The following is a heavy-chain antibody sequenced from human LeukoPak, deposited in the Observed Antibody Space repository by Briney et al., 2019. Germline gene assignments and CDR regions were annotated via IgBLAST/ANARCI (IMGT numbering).Heavy chain of an antibody. J-gene: IGHJ4*02. CDR1: DFSVNNNY. CDR3: AKRGVVIRVILVGFHKEAYYFDS. Sequence: GGSLRLACAASDFSVNNNYVDWVRQAPGKGLEWVSGISGTGGSTNYADSVKGRFTISRDNRKDTLYLEMNSLRAEDTAVYFCAKRGVVIRVILVGFHKEAYYFDSWGQGALVTVSS. D-gene: IGHD3-22*01. CDR2: ISGTGGST. V-gene: IGHV3-23*01.